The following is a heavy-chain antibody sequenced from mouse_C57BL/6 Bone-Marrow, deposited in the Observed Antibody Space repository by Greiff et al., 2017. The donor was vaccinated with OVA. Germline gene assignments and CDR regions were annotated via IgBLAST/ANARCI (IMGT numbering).Heavy chain of an antibody. J-gene: IGHJ4*01. CDR1: GFTFSDYY. CDR2: INYDGSST. V-gene: IGHV5-16*01. Sequence: EVQRVESEGGLVQPGSSMKLSCTASGFTFSDYYMAWVRQVPEKGLEWVANINYDGSSTYYLDSLKSRFIISRDNAKNILYLQMSSLKSEDTATYYCARDLWDGYYVDYYAMDYWGQGTSVTVSS. D-gene: IGHD2-3*01. CDR3: ARDLWDGYYVDYYAMDY.